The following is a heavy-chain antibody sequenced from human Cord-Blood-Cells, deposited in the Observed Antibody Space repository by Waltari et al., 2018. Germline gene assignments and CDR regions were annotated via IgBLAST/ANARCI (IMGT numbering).Heavy chain of an antibody. D-gene: IGHD7-27*01. J-gene: IGHJ6*01. CDR1: GYTFTTHG. CDR3: ARAGERYYYYGMDV. V-gene: IGHV1-18*01. CDR2: ISAYNGNT. Sequence: QVKLVQSGAEVKKPGASVKVSCKASGYTFTTHGLSWVRQAPGQGLEWMGWISAYNGNTNYAQKLQGRVTMTTDTSTSTAYMELRSLRSDDTAVYYCARAGERYYYYGMDVWGQGTTVTVSS.